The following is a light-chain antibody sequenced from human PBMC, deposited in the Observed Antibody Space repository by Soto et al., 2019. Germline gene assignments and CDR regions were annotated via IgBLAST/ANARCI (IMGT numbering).Light chain of an antibody. CDR2: GAS. Sequence: EIVMTQSPATLSLSPGERATLSCRASQSVSSNLAWYQQKHGQAPRLLIYGASTRATGIPARFSGSGSGTEFTLTISSLQSEDFAVYYCQQYDNWPPITFGQGTRLGIK. J-gene: IGKJ5*01. CDR1: QSVSSN. CDR3: QQYDNWPPIT. V-gene: IGKV3-15*01.